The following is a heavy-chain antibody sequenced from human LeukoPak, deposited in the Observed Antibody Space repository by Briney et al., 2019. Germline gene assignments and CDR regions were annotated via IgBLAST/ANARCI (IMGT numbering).Heavy chain of an antibody. D-gene: IGHD5-18*01. Sequence: PGGSLRLSCAASGFTFSFYWMSWVRQAPGKGLEWVANIKQDGSEKYYVDSVRGRFTISRDNAKNSLYLQMNSLRAEDTAVYYCARDKGGYSYGYDYWGQGTLVTVSS. V-gene: IGHV3-7*01. CDR1: GFTFSFYW. CDR3: ARDKGGYSYGYDY. CDR2: IKQDGSEK. J-gene: IGHJ4*02.